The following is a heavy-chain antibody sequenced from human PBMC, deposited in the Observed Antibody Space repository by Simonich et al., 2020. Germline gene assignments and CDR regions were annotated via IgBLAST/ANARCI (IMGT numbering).Heavy chain of an antibody. Sequence: EVQLVQSGAEVKKPGESLKISCKGSGYSFTSYGIGWVRQMPGKGLEGLGIIYPRASDTRYSPSVQGQVTISADKSISTADLQWSSLKASDTAMYYCARQLNDFDIWGQGTMVTVSS. CDR1: GYSFTSYG. D-gene: IGHD1-1*01. J-gene: IGHJ3*02. CDR3: ARQLNDFDI. CDR2: IYPRASDT. V-gene: IGHV5-51*01.